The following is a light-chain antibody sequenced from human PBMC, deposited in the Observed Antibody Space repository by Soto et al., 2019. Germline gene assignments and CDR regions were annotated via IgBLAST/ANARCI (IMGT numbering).Light chain of an antibody. CDR2: TAS. V-gene: IGKV1-9*01. CDR3: LQLNSYPRT. J-gene: IGKJ1*01. Sequence: IQLTQSPSSLSASVGDRFTITCRASQGISSYLAWYQQKPGKAPKLLIYTASTLQSGVPSRFSGSGSGTDFTLTISSLQPDDFATYYCLQLNSYPRTFGQGTKVDIK. CDR1: QGISSY.